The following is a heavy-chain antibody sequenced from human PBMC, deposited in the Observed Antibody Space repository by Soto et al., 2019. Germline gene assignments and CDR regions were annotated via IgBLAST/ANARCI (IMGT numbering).Heavy chain of an antibody. Sequence: SGTTLVNHTHTPTLTCTGRGVSHSTRGVGVGRIRQPPGKALEWLALIYWNDDKRYSPSLKSRLTITKDTSKNQVVFTMTHMDPVDTATYYCPHPFTFFAVVSPGWLDPLGQGSLVTVSS. CDR3: PHPFTFFAVVSPGWLDP. V-gene: IGHV2-5*01. D-gene: IGHD3-3*01. J-gene: IGHJ5*02. CDR1: GVSHSTRGVG. CDR2: IYWNDDK.